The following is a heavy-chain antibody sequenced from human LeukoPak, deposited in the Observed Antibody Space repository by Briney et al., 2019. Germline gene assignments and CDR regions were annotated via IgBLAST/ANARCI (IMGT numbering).Heavy chain of an antibody. D-gene: IGHD3-9*01. V-gene: IGHV3-33*08. CDR3: ARDAGRYFDWLGY. Sequence: GGSLRLSCAASGFSFSGYGIHWVRQAPGKGLEWVAVTWYDGSNKYYADSVKGRFTISRDNSKNTLYLQMNSLRAEDTAVYYCARDAGRYFDWLGYWGQGTLVTVSS. CDR2: TWYDGSNK. CDR1: GFSFSGYG. J-gene: IGHJ4*02.